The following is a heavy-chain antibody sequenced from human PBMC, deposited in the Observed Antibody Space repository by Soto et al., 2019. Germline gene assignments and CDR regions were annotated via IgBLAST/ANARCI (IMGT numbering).Heavy chain of an antibody. J-gene: IGHJ4*02. D-gene: IGHD2-15*01. CDR2: VAYTGTT. CDR3: ARHRACNTACDFDY. V-gene: IGHV4-39*01. CDR1: GDSIDSHDSH. Sequence: PSETLSLTCFVSGDSIDSHDSHWSWIHQSPGKGLEWIGTVAYTGTTYYPPPLRGRVTVSADTSKNSFSLKLTSVTAADTAVYYCARHRACNTACDFDYWGQGTLVTVSS.